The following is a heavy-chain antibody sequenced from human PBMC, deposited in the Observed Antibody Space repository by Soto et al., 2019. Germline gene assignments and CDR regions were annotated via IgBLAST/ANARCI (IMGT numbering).Heavy chain of an antibody. CDR2: IYHSGST. J-gene: IGHJ5*02. Sequence: TLSLTCAVSGGSISSGGYSWSWIRQPPGKGLEWIGYIYHSGSTYYNPSLKSRVTISVDTSKNQFSLKLNSVTAADTAVYYCARGRIIGPWGRGALVTVS. CDR1: GGSISSGGYS. CDR3: ARGRIIGP. V-gene: IGHV4-30-2*01. D-gene: IGHD2-15*01.